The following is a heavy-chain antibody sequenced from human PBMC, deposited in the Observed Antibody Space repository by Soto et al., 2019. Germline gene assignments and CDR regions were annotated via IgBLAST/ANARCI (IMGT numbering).Heavy chain of an antibody. CDR1: GFTFSSYA. V-gene: IGHV3-30-3*01. Sequence: QVQLVESGGGVVQPGRSLRLSCAASGFTFSSYAMHWVRQAPGKGLEWVAVISYDGSNKYYADSVKGRFTISRDNSKNTLYLQMNSLRAEDTAVYYCARDPGNVGYCSSTSCYPYGMDVWGQGTTVTVSS. D-gene: IGHD2-2*01. J-gene: IGHJ6*02. CDR2: ISYDGSNK. CDR3: ARDPGNVGYCSSTSCYPYGMDV.